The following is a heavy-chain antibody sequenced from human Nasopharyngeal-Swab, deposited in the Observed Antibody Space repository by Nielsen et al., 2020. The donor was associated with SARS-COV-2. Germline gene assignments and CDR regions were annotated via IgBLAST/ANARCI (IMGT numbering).Heavy chain of an antibody. CDR3: SRDMGGGVLLWFGELFY. CDR2: ISYDGSNK. CDR1: GFTFSSYA. D-gene: IGHD3-10*01. V-gene: IGHV3-30-3*01. J-gene: IGHJ4*02. Sequence: GESLKISCAASGFTFSSYAIHWVRQAPGKGLEWVAVISYDGSNKYYADSVKSRFTISRDNSKNTLYLQMNNLRAEDTDVYYCSRDMGGGVLLWFGELFYWGQGTLVTVSS.